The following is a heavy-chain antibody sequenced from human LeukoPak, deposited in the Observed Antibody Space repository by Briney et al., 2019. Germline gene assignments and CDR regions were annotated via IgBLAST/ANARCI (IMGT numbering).Heavy chain of an antibody. D-gene: IGHD6-19*01. CDR1: GYTFTSYA. CDR2: INAGNGNT. V-gene: IGHV1-3*01. CDR3: ARGPTSSGSSGWLS. J-gene: IGHJ5*02. Sequence: ASVKVSCKASGYTFTSYAMHWVRQAPGQRLEWMGWINAGNGNTKYSQKFQGRVTITRDTSASTAYMEPSSLRSEDTAVYYCARGPTSSGSSGWLSWGQGTLVTVSS.